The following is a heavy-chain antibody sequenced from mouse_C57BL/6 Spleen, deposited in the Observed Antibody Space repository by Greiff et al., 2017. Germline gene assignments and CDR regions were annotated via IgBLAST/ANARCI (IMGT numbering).Heavy chain of an antibody. J-gene: IGHJ2*01. CDR2: IYPGDGDT. CDR3: ARSDTLQLGLLRY. Sequence: QVQLKQSGPELVKPGASVKISCKASGYAFSSSWMNWVKQRPGKGLEWIGRIYPGDGDTNYNGKFKGKATLTADKSSSTAYMQLSSLTSEDSAVYFCARSDTLQLGLLRYWGQGTTLTVSS. CDR1: GYAFSSSW. V-gene: IGHV1-82*01. D-gene: IGHD4-1*02.